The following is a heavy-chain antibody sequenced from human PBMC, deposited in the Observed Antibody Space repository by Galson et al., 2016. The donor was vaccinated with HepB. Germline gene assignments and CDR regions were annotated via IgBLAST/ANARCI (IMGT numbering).Heavy chain of an antibody. J-gene: IGHJ3*02. CDR2: ISYDGNNK. Sequence: SLRLSCAASGFTFSSYGIHWVRQAPGKGLEWVAVISYDGNNKYYADPVKGRFTISRDNYKNTLYLQMSSLRAEDTAVYYCAKKAHILTGPDAFDIWGHGTVVTVSS. D-gene: IGHD3-9*01. CDR3: AKKAHILTGPDAFDI. CDR1: GFTFSSYG. V-gene: IGHV3-30*18.